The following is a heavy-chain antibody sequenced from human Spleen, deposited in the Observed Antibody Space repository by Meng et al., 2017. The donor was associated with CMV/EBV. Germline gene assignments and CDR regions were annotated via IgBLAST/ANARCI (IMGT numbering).Heavy chain of an antibody. V-gene: IGHV5-51*01. D-gene: IGHD3-22*01. CDR2: IYPGDSDT. CDR3: ARPGQDDSSGYYE. Sequence: GESLKISCKGSGYSFTSDWIGWVRQMPGKGLEWMGIIYPGDSDTRYSPSFQGQVTISADKSISTAYLQWRSLKASDTAMYYCARPGQDDSSGYYEWGQGTLVTVSS. CDR1: GYSFTSDW. J-gene: IGHJ4*02.